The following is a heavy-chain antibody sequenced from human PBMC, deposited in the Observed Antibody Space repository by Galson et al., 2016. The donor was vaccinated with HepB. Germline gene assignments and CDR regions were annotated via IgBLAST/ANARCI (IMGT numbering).Heavy chain of an antibody. J-gene: IGHJ4*02. V-gene: IGHV3-15*07. CDR1: GFTSSNAW. Sequence: SLRLSCAASGFTSSNAWMNWVRQAPGKGLEWVGRIKSKSDGGTTDFAAPPKGRFTISRADSKNTLYLQMNSLKTEDTAMYYCATEIMATVSYWGQGTLVTVSS. CDR2: IKSKSDGGTT. D-gene: IGHD5-24*01. CDR3: ATEIMATVSY.